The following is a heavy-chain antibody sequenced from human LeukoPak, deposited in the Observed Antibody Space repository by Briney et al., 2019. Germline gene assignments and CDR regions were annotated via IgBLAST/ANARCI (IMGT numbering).Heavy chain of an antibody. D-gene: IGHD6-6*01. CDR3: AREEGYSSSPGWFDP. CDR2: IIPIFGTA. Sequence: SVKVSCKASGGTFSSYAISWVRQAPGQGLEWMGGIIPIFGTANYAQKFQGRVTITADKSTSTAYMELSSLRSEDTAVYYGAREEGYSSSPGWFDPWGQGTLVTVSS. J-gene: IGHJ5*02. CDR1: GGTFSSYA. V-gene: IGHV1-69*06.